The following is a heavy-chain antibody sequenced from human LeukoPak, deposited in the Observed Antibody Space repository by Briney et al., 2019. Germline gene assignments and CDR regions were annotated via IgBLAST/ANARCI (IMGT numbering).Heavy chain of an antibody. Sequence: PSETLSLTCAVYGGSFSGYYWSWIRQPPGKGLEWIGEINHSGSTNYNPSLKSRVTISVDTSKNQFSLKLSSVTAADTAMYYCARRHNVGFDYWGQGTLVTVSS. D-gene: IGHD1-14*01. V-gene: IGHV4-34*01. CDR3: ARRHNVGFDY. CDR2: INHSGST. CDR1: GGSFSGYY. J-gene: IGHJ4*02.